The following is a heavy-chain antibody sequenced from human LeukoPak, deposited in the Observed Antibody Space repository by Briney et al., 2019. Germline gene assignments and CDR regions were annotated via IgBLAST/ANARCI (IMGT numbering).Heavy chain of an antibody. CDR1: GGSISSSSYY. J-gene: IGHJ4*02. CDR2: IYYSGST. Sequence: SETLSLTCTVSGGSISSSSYYWGWIRQPPGKGLEWIGNIYYSGSTYYNPSLKSRVTISVDTSKNQFSLKLSSVTAADTAVYYCARTRYYYNSRSYGAPYYFDYWGQGTLVTVSS. V-gene: IGHV4-39*01. D-gene: IGHD3-10*01. CDR3: ARTRYYYNSRSYGAPYYFDY.